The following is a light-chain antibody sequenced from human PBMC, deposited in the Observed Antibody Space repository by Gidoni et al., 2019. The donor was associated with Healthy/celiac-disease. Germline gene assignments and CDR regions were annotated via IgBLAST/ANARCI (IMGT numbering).Light chain of an antibody. CDR2: QDS. Sequence: SYELTQPPSVSVSQGQTASITCSGDKLGDKYACWYQQKPGQSPVLVIYQDSKRPSGIPERFSGSNSGNTATLTISGTQAMDEADYYCQAWDSSTHNYVFGTGTKVTVL. CDR3: QAWDSSTHNYV. V-gene: IGLV3-1*01. J-gene: IGLJ1*01. CDR1: KLGDKY.